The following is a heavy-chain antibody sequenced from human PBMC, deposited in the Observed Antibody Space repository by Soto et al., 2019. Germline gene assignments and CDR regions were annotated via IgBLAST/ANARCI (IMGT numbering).Heavy chain of an antibody. Sequence: EVQMVETEGGLSQPGGSLRLSWAVSGFIVSSKYMTWVRQAPGKGLEWVSVIYTGGSTHYADSARGRFTISRDSSKNTLYLQMNSLRAEDAAVYYCTTYTGYGMDVWGQGTKVTVSS. CDR2: IYTGGST. CDR3: TTYTGYGMDV. CDR1: GFIVSSKY. J-gene: IGHJ6*02. D-gene: IGHD1-26*01. V-gene: IGHV3-53*02.